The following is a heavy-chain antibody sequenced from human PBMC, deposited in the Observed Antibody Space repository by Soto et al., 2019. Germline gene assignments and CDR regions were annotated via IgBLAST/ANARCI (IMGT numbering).Heavy chain of an antibody. J-gene: IGHJ5*02. CDR1: GGSISSSSYY. CDR2: IYYSGST. CDR3: AAGGAYSSTGSFDP. V-gene: IGHV4-39*01. Sequence: QLQLQESGPGLVKPSETLSLTCTVSGGSISSSSYYWGWIRQPPGKGLEWIGSIYYSGSTYYNPSLKSRVTISVDTSKNQVSLKLSSVTAADTAVYYCAAGGAYSSTGSFDPWGQGTLVTVSS. D-gene: IGHD6-19*01.